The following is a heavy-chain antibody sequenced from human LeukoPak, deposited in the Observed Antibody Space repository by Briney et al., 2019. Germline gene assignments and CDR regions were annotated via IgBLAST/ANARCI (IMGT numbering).Heavy chain of an antibody. J-gene: IGHJ4*02. Sequence: SETLSLTCTVSGVSINNYYWSWIRQPPGKGLEWIGYIYKSGSTNYNPSLKSRVTISIDTSKNQFSLKLTSVTAADTAVYCCAREGLRNVHNPLGYWGQGTLVTVPS. CDR3: AREGLRNVHNPLGY. V-gene: IGHV4-59*12. CDR1: GVSINNYY. CDR2: IYKSGST. D-gene: IGHD5-24*01.